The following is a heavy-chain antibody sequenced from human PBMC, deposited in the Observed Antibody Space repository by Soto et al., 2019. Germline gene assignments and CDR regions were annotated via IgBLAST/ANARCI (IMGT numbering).Heavy chain of an antibody. D-gene: IGHD7-27*01. CDR2: IYSDGTT. J-gene: IGHJ4*02. CDR3: ASASSRWGCEAAN. CDR1: GITVSGNY. Sequence: EVQLVESGGGMIQPGGSLTLSCAASGITVSGNYMGWVRQAPGKGLEWVSGIYSDGTTIDADPVKGRLTIFRDDSQNTLYLQMNNLRPEDTAVDHCASASSRWGCEAANWGQGTLVTVCS. V-gene: IGHV3-53*01.